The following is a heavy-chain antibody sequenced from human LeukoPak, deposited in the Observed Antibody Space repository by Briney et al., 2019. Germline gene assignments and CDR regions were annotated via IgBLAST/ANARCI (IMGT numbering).Heavy chain of an antibody. Sequence: ASVKVSCKASGYTFTSFGISWVRQAPGQGLEWMGWISAYNGNTNYAQKLQGRVTMTTDTSTSTAYMEPGSLRSDDTAVYYCARDQVVGATAGTFDYWGQGTLVTVSS. J-gene: IGHJ4*02. CDR1: GYTFTSFG. D-gene: IGHD1-26*01. CDR3: ARDQVVGATAGTFDY. V-gene: IGHV1-18*01. CDR2: ISAYNGNT.